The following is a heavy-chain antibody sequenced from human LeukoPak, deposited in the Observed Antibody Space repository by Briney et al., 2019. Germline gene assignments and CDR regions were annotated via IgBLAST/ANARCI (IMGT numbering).Heavy chain of an antibody. D-gene: IGHD3-3*01. CDR1: GFTFSSYA. Sequence: PGGPLRFSCAASGFTFSSYAMNWVRQAPGKGLEWVAVISYDGSNKCYADSVKGRFTISRDNSKNTLYLQMNSLRAEDTAVYYCAASQTTFGVVTTYYFDYWGQGTLVTVSS. CDR2: ISYDGSNK. V-gene: IGHV3-30-3*01. CDR3: AASQTTFGVVTTYYFDY. J-gene: IGHJ4*02.